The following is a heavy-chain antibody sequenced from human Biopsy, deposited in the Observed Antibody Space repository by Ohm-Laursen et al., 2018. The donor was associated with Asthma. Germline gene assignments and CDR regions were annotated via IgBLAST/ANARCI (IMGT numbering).Heavy chain of an antibody. CDR3: ARTTYGHDGFDP. J-gene: IGHJ5*02. V-gene: IGHV4-39*07. D-gene: IGHD4-17*01. CDR1: GFSMDTNSYF. CDR2: VFYTGIT. Sequence: SDTLSLTCSISGFSMDTNSYFWGWIRQPPGKGLEWIGGVFYTGITYYNPSLKSRVSISLDTSKNQFSLSLTSVTAADTAVYYCARTTYGHDGFDPWGQGTLVTVSS.